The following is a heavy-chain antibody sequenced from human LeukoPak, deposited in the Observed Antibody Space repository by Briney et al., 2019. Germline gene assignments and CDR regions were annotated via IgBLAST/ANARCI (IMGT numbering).Heavy chain of an antibody. CDR1: DYSFSVYG. Sequence: ASVTVSCTSSDYSFSVYGITWVRQAPGQGLEWMGGINTDNGDTHYTQKLQGRVDMTIDTPATPVYMELRRLRSDATAVYYCARHQGDEYMDLSTGSRARQPFYAMDVWGQGTTVTVSS. J-gene: IGHJ6*02. V-gene: IGHV1-18*01. CDR2: INTDNGDT. D-gene: IGHD3-9*01. CDR3: ARHQGDEYMDLSTGSRARQPFYAMDV.